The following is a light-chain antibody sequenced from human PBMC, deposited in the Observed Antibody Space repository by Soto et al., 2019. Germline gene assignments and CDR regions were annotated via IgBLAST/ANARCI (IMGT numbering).Light chain of an antibody. Sequence: DIQMTQSPSSLSASVGDRVTITCRASQGISNYLAWYQQKPGKVPKLLIYAASTLQSGVPSRFSGSGSGTDFTLTISSLQPEDVATYYCQKYNSASDFTFGPGTKVDIK. CDR3: QKYNSASDFT. CDR2: AAS. J-gene: IGKJ3*01. CDR1: QGISNY. V-gene: IGKV1-27*01.